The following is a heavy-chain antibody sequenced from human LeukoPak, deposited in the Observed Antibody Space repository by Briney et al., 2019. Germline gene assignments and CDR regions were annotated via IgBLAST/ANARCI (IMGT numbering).Heavy chain of an antibody. V-gene: IGHV3-23*01. J-gene: IGHJ4*02. CDR3: AKRGVVIRVILVGFHKEAYYFDS. CDR1: GITLSNYA. CDR2: ISESGGGT. Sequence: GGSLRLSCAVSGITLSNYAMSWVRQAPGKGLEWVAGISESGGGTYYADSVKGRFTISRDNPKNTLYLQMNNLRAGDTAVYFCAKRGVVIRVILVGFHKEAYYFDSWGQGALVTVSS. D-gene: IGHD3-22*01.